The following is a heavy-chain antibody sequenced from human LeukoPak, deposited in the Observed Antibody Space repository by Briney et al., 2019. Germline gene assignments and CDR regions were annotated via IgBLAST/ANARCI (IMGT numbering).Heavy chain of an antibody. CDR2: TLYDGSNK. J-gene: IGHJ5*02. V-gene: IGHV3-30*04. CDR1: GFTFSSYA. Sequence: GGSLRLSCAASGFTFSSYAMHWVRQAPGKGLEWVAVTLYDGSNKYYADSVKGRFTISRDNSKNTLYLQMNSLRAEDTAVYYCAREQQLVERGNWFDPWGQGTLVTVSS. D-gene: IGHD6-13*01. CDR3: AREQQLVERGNWFDP.